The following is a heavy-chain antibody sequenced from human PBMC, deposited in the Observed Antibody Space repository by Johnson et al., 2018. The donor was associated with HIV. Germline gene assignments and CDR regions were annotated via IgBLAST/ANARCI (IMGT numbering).Heavy chain of an antibody. V-gene: IGHV3-30*09. CDR2: ISYHGSDT. Sequence: QVQLVESGGGLVQPGGSLRLSCATSGLSVSGTYMSWVRQAPGKGLEWVTLISYHGSDTYYADSVQGRFAISRDNSKNTLYLQMNSLRAEDTAVYYCAKDLQDYYDSSGHDAFDIWGQGTMVTVSS. D-gene: IGHD3-22*01. J-gene: IGHJ3*02. CDR1: GLSVSGTY. CDR3: AKDLQDYYDSSGHDAFDI.